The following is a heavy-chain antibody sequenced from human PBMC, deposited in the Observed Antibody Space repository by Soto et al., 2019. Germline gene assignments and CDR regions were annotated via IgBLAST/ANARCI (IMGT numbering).Heavy chain of an antibody. CDR2: IYYSGST. J-gene: IGHJ6*02. Sequence: SETLSLTCTVSGGSISSSSYYWGWIRQPPGKGLEWIGSIYYSGSTYYNQSLKSRVTISVDKSKKQFSLKLSSVTAADAAVYYCARDHLRYCISTSCHYYYYYGMDVWGQGTTVTVSS. D-gene: IGHD2-2*01. CDR3: ARDHLRYCISTSCHYYYYYGMDV. V-gene: IGHV4-39*07. CDR1: GGSISSSSYY.